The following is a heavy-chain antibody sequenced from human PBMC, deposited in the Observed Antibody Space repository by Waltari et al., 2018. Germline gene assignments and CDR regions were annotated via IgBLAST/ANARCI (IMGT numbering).Heavy chain of an antibody. J-gene: IGHJ4*02. Sequence: QVQLVQSGAEVKKSGASVKVSCKASGYTFTDFFIHCVRQAPGQGLEWMGRINPNSGDTSYAQRFQGRVTMTGDTSITTAYMELTGLRSDDTAIYYCARSGGGTTTFGVAEWGQGSLVTVSS. V-gene: IGHV1-2*06. D-gene: IGHD3-3*01. CDR2: INPNSGDT. CDR1: GYTFTDFF. CDR3: ARSGGGTTTFGVAE.